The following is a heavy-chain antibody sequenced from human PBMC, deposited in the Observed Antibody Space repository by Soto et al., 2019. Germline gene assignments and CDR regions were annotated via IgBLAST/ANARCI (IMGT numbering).Heavy chain of an antibody. CDR3: ARGEAPFDF. D-gene: IGHD1-26*01. Sequence: GASVKVSCTSSGYTFTNYAISWVRQAPGQGLEWMGWISTYDAKTNYAQKVQGRVTLTTDTSTSTAYMELTSLRSDDTAIYYCARGEAPFDFWGQGTLVTVS. CDR1: GYTFTNYA. V-gene: IGHV1-18*01. J-gene: IGHJ4*02. CDR2: ISTYDAKT.